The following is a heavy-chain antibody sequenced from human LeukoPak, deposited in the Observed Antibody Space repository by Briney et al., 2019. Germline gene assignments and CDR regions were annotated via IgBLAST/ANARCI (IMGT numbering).Heavy chain of an antibody. CDR3: AAGDRNGWYFDY. D-gene: IGHD6-19*01. V-gene: IGHV3-20*04. J-gene: IGHJ4*02. CDR1: GFTFDDHG. Sequence: GGSLRLSCAASGFTFDDHGMSWVRQVPGKGLEWVSGRNGGSTGYAGSVKGRFTTSRDNAKNSLYLQMNSLRAEDAALYYCAAGDRNGWYFDYWGQGTLVTVSS. CDR2: RNGGST.